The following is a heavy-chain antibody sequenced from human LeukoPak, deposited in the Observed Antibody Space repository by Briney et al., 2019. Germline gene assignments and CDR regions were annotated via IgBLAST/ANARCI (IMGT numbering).Heavy chain of an antibody. Sequence: ASVKVSCKTSGYTFTSYGISWVRQAPGQGLERMGWMNPNSGNTDYAQKFQGRVTITRDTSISTAYMELSSLRSEDTAVYCCVLGRYGLYEWSPMDVWAKGTAVTVFS. V-gene: IGHV1-8*03. D-gene: IGHD2-8*01. CDR3: VLGRYGLYEWSPMDV. CDR2: MNPNSGNT. CDR1: GYTFTSYG. J-gene: IGHJ6*04.